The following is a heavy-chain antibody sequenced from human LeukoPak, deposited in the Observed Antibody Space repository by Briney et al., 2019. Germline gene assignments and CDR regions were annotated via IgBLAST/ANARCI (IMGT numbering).Heavy chain of an antibody. CDR3: ARGTADTGVAFDI. CDR2: INGAGSST. V-gene: IGHV3-74*01. J-gene: IGHJ3*02. Sequence: GGSLRLSCAASGFTFSSHWMHWVRQVPGKGLVRVSRINGAGSSTTYAGSVKGRFTISRDNAENTLSLQMNSLRTEDTAVYYCARGTADTGVAFDIWGQGTMVTVSS. D-gene: IGHD6-13*01. CDR1: GFTFSSHW.